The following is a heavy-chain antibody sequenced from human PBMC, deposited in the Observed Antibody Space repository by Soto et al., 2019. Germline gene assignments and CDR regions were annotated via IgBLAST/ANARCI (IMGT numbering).Heavy chain of an antibody. V-gene: IGHV3-23*01. J-gene: IGHJ4*02. D-gene: IGHD2-15*01. CDR2: ISGSGGST. CDR1: GFTFSSYA. CDR3: ARINGGSPDF. Sequence: HPGGSLRLSCAASGFTFSSYAMSWVRQAPGKGLEWVSAISGSGGSTYYADSVKGRFTMSVDPPKNQLSLKLTSVTAADTAVYYCARINGGSPDFWGQGTLVTVSS.